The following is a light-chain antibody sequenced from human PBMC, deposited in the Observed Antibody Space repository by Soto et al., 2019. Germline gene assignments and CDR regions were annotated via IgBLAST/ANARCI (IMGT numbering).Light chain of an antibody. Sequence: EIVLTQFPGTLSLSPGERATLSCRASQSVGSNYLAWYQQRPGQPPNLLIFGASHRAPDIPDRFSGSGSGTDFTLTISRLEPEDFATYYCLHDYSYPRTFGQGTKVEIK. CDR1: QSVGSNY. CDR3: LHDYSYPRT. V-gene: IGKV3-20*01. CDR2: GAS. J-gene: IGKJ1*01.